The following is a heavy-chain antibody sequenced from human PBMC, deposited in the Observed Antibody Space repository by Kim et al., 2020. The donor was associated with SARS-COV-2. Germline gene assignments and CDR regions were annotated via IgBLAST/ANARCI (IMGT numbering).Heavy chain of an antibody. CDR2: IGWDGMRT. CDR3: AKGGINSGFDY. Sequence: GGSLRLSCAASGFTFSTSPMGWVRKAPGKGLEWVSRIGWDGMRTYYADSVKGRVTSSSDKSRTTLYLHMNNLKVEATAVYYCAKGGINSGFDYWGQGTQV. CDR1: GFTFSTSP. J-gene: IGHJ4*02. V-gene: IGHV3-23*01. D-gene: IGHD1-26*01.